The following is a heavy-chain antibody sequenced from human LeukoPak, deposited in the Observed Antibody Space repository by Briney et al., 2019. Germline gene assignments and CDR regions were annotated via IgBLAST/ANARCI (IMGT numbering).Heavy chain of an antibody. V-gene: IGHV4-30-4*01. CDR2: IYYSGST. Sequence: PSEILSLTCTVSGGSISSGDYYWGWIRQPPGKGLEWIGYIYYSGSTYYNPSLKSRVTISVDTSKNQFSLKLSSVTAADTAVYYCARDSDSSGWYDYWGQGTLVTVSS. D-gene: IGHD6-19*01. J-gene: IGHJ4*02. CDR1: GGSISSGDYY. CDR3: ARDSDSSGWYDY.